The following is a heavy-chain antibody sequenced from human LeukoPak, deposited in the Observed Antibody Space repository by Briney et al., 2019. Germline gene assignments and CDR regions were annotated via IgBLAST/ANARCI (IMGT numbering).Heavy chain of an antibody. CDR1: GYSISSGYY. Sequence: SETLSLTCTVSGYSISSGYYWGWIRQPPGKGLEWIGSIYYSGSTYYNPSLKSRVTISVDTSKNQFSLKLSSVTAADTAVYYCARRELRFLEWSSYYFDYWGQGTLVTVSS. J-gene: IGHJ4*02. D-gene: IGHD3-3*01. CDR2: IYYSGST. V-gene: IGHV4-38-2*02. CDR3: ARRELRFLEWSSYYFDY.